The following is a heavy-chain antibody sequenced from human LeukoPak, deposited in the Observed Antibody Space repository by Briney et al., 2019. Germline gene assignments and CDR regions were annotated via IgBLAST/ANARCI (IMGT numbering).Heavy chain of an antibody. CDR3: ANAGRDSSSTISCGMDV. CDR2: ISYGGSNK. J-gene: IGHJ6*02. D-gene: IGHD6-13*01. CDR1: GFTFSSYG. V-gene: IGHV3-30*18. Sequence: PGGSLRLSCAASGFTFSSYGMHWVRGAPGKGLGWVAVISYGGSNKYSADSVKGRFTISRDNSKNTLYLQMNSLRAEDTAVYYWANAGRDSSSTISCGMDVWGQGTTVTVSS.